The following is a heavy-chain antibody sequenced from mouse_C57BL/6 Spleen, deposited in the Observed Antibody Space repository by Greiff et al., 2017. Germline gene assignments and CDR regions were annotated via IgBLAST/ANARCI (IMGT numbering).Heavy chain of an antibody. CDR2: IDPSDSYT. V-gene: IGHV1-69*01. Sequence: VQLQQPGAELVMPGASVKLSCKASGYTFTSYWMHWVKQRPGQGLEWIGEIDPSDSYTTYNQKFKGKSTLTVDKSSSTAYMQLSSLTSEDSAVYYCARGGGTFPFDYWGQGTTLTVSS. CDR3: ARGGGTFPFDY. CDR1: GYTFTSYW. J-gene: IGHJ2*01.